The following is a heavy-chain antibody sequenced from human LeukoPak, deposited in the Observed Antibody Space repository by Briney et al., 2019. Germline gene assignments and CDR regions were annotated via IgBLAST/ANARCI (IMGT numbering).Heavy chain of an antibody. CDR2: ISGSGGST. Sequence: GSLRLSCAASGFTFSSYAMSWVRQAPGKGLEWVSAISGSGGSTYYADSVKGRFTISRDNSKNTLYLQMNGLRAEDTAVYYCAKRIAVAGLTYYFDYWGQGTLVTVSS. J-gene: IGHJ4*02. CDR3: AKRIAVAGLTYYFDY. V-gene: IGHV3-23*01. CDR1: GFTFSSYA. D-gene: IGHD6-19*01.